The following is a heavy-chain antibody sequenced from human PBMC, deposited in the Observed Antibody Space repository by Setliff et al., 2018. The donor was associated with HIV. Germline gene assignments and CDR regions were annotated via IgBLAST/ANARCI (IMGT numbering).Heavy chain of an antibody. J-gene: IGHJ6*04. CDR3: ARDLLSGYYYGSGSYWDV. D-gene: IGHD3-10*01. CDR2: IYTSGST. CDR1: GGSISSHY. V-gene: IGHV4-4*08. Sequence: SETLSLTCTVSGGSISSHYWSWIRQPPEKGLEWIGYIYTSGSTNYNPSLKSRVTISVDTSKNQFSLKLSSVTAADTAVYYCARDLLSGYYYGSGSYWDVWGKGTTVTVSS.